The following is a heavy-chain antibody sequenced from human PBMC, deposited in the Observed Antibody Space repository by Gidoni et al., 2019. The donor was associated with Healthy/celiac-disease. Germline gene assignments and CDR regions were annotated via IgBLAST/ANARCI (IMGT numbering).Heavy chain of an antibody. CDR3: ATSRPIVGGAFDI. J-gene: IGHJ3*02. Sequence: EVQLLESGGGLVQPGGSLRLSCAASGFPFSSYAMSWVRQAPGKGLEWVSAISGSGGSTYYADSVKGRFTISRDNSKNTLYLQMNSLRAEDTAVYYCATSRPIVGGAFDIWGQGTMVTVSS. CDR1: GFPFSSYA. D-gene: IGHD1-26*01. CDR2: ISGSGGST. V-gene: IGHV3-23*01.